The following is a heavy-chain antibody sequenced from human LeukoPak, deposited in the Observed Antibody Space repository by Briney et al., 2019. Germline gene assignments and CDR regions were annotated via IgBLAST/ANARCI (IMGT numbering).Heavy chain of an antibody. CDR1: GYTFTSYG. J-gene: IGHJ4*02. CDR3: ARDLRIKAARPYYFDY. CDR2: ISAYNGNT. D-gene: IGHD6-6*01. Sequence: ASVKVSCKASGYTFTSYGISWVRQAPGQGLEWMGWISAYNGNTNYAQKLQGRVTMTTDTSTSTAYMELRSLRSGDTAVYYCARDLRIKAARPYYFDYWGQGTLVTVSS. V-gene: IGHV1-18*01.